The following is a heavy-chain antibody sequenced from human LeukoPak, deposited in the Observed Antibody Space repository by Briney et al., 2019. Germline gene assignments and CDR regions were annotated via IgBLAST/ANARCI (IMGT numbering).Heavy chain of an antibody. V-gene: IGHV3-23*01. CDR3: AKLEGYGDYNIRV. D-gene: IGHD4-17*01. CDR2: ISGSGGST. Sequence: GGSLRLSCAASGFTFSSYAMSWVRQAPGKGLEWVSAISGSGGSTYYADSVKGRFTISRDNSKNTPYLQMNSLRAEDTAVYYCAKLEGYGDYNIRVWGQGTLVTVSS. J-gene: IGHJ4*02. CDR1: GFTFSSYA.